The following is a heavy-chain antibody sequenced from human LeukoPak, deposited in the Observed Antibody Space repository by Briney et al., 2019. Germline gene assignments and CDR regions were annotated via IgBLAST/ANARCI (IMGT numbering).Heavy chain of an antibody. CDR3: ARGTRDGYNCYFDY. CDR1: GGSISGYY. J-gene: IGHJ4*02. D-gene: IGHD5-24*01. V-gene: IGHV4-59*01. CDR2: IYYSGST. Sequence: SETLSLTCTVSGGSISGYYWSWIRQPPGKGLEWIGYIYYSGSTNYNPSLKSRLTISLDTSKNQFSLKLSSVTAADTAVYYCARGTRDGYNCYFDYWGQGTLVTVSS.